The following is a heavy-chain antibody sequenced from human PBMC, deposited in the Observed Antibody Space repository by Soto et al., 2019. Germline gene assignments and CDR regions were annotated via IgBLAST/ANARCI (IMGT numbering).Heavy chain of an antibody. D-gene: IGHD2-2*03. CDR2: IIPIFGTA. V-gene: IGHV1-69*13. J-gene: IGHJ4*02. CDR3: ARVDIIFYYYYH. CDR1: GGTFSSYA. Sequence: ASVKVSCKASGGTFSSYAISWVRQAPGQGLEWMGGIIPIFGTANYAQKFQGRVTITADESTSTAYMELSSLRSEDTAVYYCARVDIIFYYYYHWGQGTLFTVSS.